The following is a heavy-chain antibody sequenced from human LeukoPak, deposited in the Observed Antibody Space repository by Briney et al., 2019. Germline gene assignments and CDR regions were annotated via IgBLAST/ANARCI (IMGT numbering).Heavy chain of an antibody. Sequence: GGSVRLSCAASGFTFSSYSMNWVRQAPGKGLEWVSSISSSSSYIYYADSMKGRFTISRDNAKNSLYLQMNSLRAEDTAVYYCASYYYGSGGDAFDIWGQGTMVTVSS. D-gene: IGHD3-10*01. V-gene: IGHV3-21*01. J-gene: IGHJ3*02. CDR2: ISSSSSYI. CDR1: GFTFSSYS. CDR3: ASYYYGSGGDAFDI.